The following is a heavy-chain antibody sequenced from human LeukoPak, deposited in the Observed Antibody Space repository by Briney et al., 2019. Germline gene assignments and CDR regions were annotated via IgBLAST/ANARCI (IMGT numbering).Heavy chain of an antibody. Sequence: ASVKVSCKVSGYTLTELSMHWVRQAPGKGLEWMGGFDPEDGETIYAQKFQGRVTMTEDTSTDTAYMELSSLRPEDTAVYYCATGGWGGGLRVDYWGQGTLVTASS. CDR1: GYTLTELS. J-gene: IGHJ4*02. V-gene: IGHV1-24*01. CDR2: FDPEDGET. CDR3: ATGGWGGGLRVDY. D-gene: IGHD4-17*01.